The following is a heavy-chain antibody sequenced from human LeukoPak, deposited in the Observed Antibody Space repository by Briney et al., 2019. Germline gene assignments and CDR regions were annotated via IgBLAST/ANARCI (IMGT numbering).Heavy chain of an antibody. J-gene: IGHJ5*02. CDR1: GGTFSSYG. CDR3: ARGFKQSNWNDGHWFDP. V-gene: IGHV1-69*04. Sequence: ASVKVSCKASGGTFSSYGISWVRQAPGQGLEWMGRISPIFEIANYAQKFQGRVTITADKSTSTAYMELSSLRSEDSAIYYCARGFKQSNWNDGHWFDPWGQGTLVTVSS. D-gene: IGHD1-20*01. CDR2: ISPIFEIA.